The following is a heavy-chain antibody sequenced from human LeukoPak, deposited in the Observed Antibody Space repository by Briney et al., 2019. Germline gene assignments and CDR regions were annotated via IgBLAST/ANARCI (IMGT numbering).Heavy chain of an antibody. V-gene: IGHV3-21*04. D-gene: IGHD5-18*01. Sequence: PGGSLRLSCAASGFTFNVYSMNWVRQAPGKGLEWVSSISSSSTYIYYADSVKGRFTISRDNAKNSLYLQMNSLRAEDTALYYCAREAASYGPSPLDYWGQGTLVTVSS. CDR1: GFTFNVYS. CDR3: AREAASYGPSPLDY. J-gene: IGHJ4*02. CDR2: ISSSSTYI.